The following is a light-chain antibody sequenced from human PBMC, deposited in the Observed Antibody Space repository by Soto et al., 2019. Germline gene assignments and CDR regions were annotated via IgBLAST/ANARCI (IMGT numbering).Light chain of an antibody. V-gene: IGKV1-5*01. Sequence: DIQITQSPSTLSASLGDRVSITCRASHSISSWLAWYQQKPGKAPKLLIYDASSLESGVPSRFSGSGSGTEFTLTISSLQPDDFATYYCQQYNSYRTFGQGTKVDIK. CDR3: QQYNSYRT. CDR1: HSISSW. CDR2: DAS. J-gene: IGKJ1*01.